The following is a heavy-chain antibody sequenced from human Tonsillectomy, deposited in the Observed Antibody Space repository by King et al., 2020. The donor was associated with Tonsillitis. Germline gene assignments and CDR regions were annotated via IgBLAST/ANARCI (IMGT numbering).Heavy chain of an antibody. CDR3: ARGPPTYEFFSGFDY. D-gene: IGHD3-3*01. V-gene: IGHV1-69*01. CDR2: INPVFGTT. CDR1: GGTFNNYA. Sequence: QLVQSGAEVKKPGSSVKVSCKASGGTFNNYAFSWVRQAPGQGLEWMGEINPVFGTTNYAQKLQGRVTLTADESTRTTYMELRRLTSEDTSLYFCARGPPTYEFFSGFDYWGQGSLVTVSS. J-gene: IGHJ4*02.